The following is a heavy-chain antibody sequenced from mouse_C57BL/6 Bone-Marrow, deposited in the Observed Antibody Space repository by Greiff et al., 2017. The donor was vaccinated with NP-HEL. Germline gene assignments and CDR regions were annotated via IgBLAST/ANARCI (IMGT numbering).Heavy chain of an antibody. CDR3: ARGGYYDWFAY. V-gene: IGHV1-64*01. CDR2: IHPNSGST. D-gene: IGHD2-3*01. J-gene: IGHJ3*01. Sequence: VQLQQPGAELVKPGASVKLSCKASGYTFTSYWMHWVKQRPGQGLEWIGMIHPNSGSTNYNEKLQSKATLTVDKSSSTAYMQLSILTSEDSAVYYCARGGYYDWFAYWGQGTLVTVSA. CDR1: GYTFTSYW.